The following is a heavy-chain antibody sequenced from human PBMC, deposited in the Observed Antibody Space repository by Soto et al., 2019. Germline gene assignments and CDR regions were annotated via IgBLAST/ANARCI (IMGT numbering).Heavy chain of an antibody. CDR3: ARDPPDFNSGFDY. D-gene: IGHD2-15*01. Sequence: PSQTLSLTCAICGDSVSNNGATWKWIRQSPSRGLEWLGRAYYRSRWLYDYATSVRGRITINPDTSKNRFSLQLNSVTPEDTAVYYCARDPPDFNSGFDYWGQGTPVTVSS. CDR1: GDSVSNNGAT. V-gene: IGHV6-1*01. CDR2: AYYRSRWLY. J-gene: IGHJ4*02.